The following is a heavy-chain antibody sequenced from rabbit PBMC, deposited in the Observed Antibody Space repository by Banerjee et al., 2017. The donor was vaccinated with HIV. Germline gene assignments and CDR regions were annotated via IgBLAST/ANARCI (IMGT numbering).Heavy chain of an antibody. CDR3: ARGGVGSTGYTYAFDP. D-gene: IGHD1-1*01. CDR1: GFDLSNYYY. Sequence: QEQLEESGGDLVKPGASLTLTCKASGFDLSNYYYMCWVRQAPGKGLEWIGCIYTGSGSPYYANWAKGRFTISKTSSTTVTLQMTSLTAADTATYFCARGGVGSTGYTYAFDPWGPGTLVTVS. J-gene: IGHJ2*01. V-gene: IGHV1S45*01. CDR2: IYTGSGSP.